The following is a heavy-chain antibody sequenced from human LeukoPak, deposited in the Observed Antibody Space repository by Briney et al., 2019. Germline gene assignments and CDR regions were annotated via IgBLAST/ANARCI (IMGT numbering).Heavy chain of an antibody. CDR1: GYSFTGYY. CDR2: LYPSTGGT. V-gene: IGHV1-2*02. D-gene: IGHD6-19*01. CDR3: AKIVDGSGWSPFEY. Sequence: ASVKVSCKASGYSFTGYYIHWVRQVPGQGFEWMGWLYPSTGGTKYAQKFQDRVTMTRDTSISTAYMDLNSLRSDDTAVYYCAKIVDGSGWSPFEYWGQGTLVTVSS. J-gene: IGHJ4*02.